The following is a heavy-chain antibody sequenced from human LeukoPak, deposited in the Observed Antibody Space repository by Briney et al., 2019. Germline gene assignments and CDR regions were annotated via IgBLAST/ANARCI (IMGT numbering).Heavy chain of an antibody. V-gene: IGHV3-30*18. CDR2: TSYDGSNK. J-gene: IGHJ4*02. CDR3: AKDANYGGNSILFDY. Sequence: GGSLRLSCAASGFTFSSYGMHWVRQAPGKGLEWVAVTSYDGSNKYYADSVKGRFTISRDNSKNTLYLQMNSLRAEDTAVYYCAKDANYGGNSILFDYWGQGTLVTVSS. D-gene: IGHD4-23*01. CDR1: GFTFSSYG.